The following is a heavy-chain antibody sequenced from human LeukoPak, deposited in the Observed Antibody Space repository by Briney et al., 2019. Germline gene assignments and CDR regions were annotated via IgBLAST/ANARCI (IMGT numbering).Heavy chain of an antibody. CDR2: ISYDGSNK. CDR3: ARDMDEYSSSSYLAY. CDR1: GFTFSSYA. Sequence: GRSLRLSCAASGFTFSSYAMHWVRQAPGEGLEWVAVISYDGSNKYYADSVKGRFTISRDNSKNTLYLQMNSLRAEDTAVYYCARDMDEYSSSSYLAYRGQGTLVTVPS. J-gene: IGHJ4*02. D-gene: IGHD6-6*01. V-gene: IGHV3-30*04.